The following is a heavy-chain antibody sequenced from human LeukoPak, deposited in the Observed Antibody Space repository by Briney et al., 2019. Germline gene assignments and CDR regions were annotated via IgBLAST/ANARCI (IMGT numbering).Heavy chain of an antibody. CDR1: GFTFSSYE. CDR3: ARMVWELPAFDI. Sequence: GGSLRLSCAASGFTFSSYEMNWVRQAPGKGLEWVSYISSSGSTIYYADSVKGRFTISRDNSKNTLYLQMNSLRAEDTAVYYCARMVWELPAFDIWGQGTMVTVSS. J-gene: IGHJ3*02. V-gene: IGHV3-48*03. D-gene: IGHD1-26*01. CDR2: ISSSGSTI.